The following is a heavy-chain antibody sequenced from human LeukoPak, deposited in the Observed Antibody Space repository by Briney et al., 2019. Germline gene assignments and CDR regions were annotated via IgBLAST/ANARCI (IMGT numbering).Heavy chain of an antibody. Sequence: GGSLRLSCTVSGFTVSSNSMSWVRQAPGKGLEWVSFIYSDNTHYSDSVKGRFTISRDNAKNTLYLQMNSLRAEDTAVYYCAREHPLLRYFDYWGQGTLVTVSS. CDR1: GFTVSSNS. J-gene: IGHJ4*02. D-gene: IGHD2-21*02. V-gene: IGHV3-53*01. CDR2: IYSDNT. CDR3: AREHPLLRYFDY.